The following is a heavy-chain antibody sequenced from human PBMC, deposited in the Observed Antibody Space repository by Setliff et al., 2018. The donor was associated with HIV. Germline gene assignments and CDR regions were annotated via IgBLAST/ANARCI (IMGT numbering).Heavy chain of an antibody. Sequence: SETLSLTCAVYGGSFSGYYWSWIRQPPGKGLEWIGYIYYSGSTDYNPSLKSRVTISIDTSKNQFSLNLRSVTDADTAVYYCARVNRGSSTTWPAFYCYYMDVWGKGTTVTVSS. V-gene: IGHV4-59*08. CDR3: ARVNRGSSTTWPAFYCYYMDV. D-gene: IGHD2-2*01. CDR2: IYYSGST. CDR1: GGSFSGYY. J-gene: IGHJ6*03.